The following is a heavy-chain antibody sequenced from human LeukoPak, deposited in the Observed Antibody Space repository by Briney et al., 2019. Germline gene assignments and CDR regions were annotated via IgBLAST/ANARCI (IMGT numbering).Heavy chain of an antibody. CDR1: GGSISSYY. Sequence: PSETLSLTCTVSGGSISSYYWSWIRQPPGKGLEWIGHIYYSGSTNYNPSLKSRVTISVDTSKNQFSLKLSSVTTADTAVYYCARDRGYSYTDYWGQGTLVTVSS. V-gene: IGHV4-59*01. J-gene: IGHJ4*02. CDR3: ARDRGYSYTDY. D-gene: IGHD5-18*01. CDR2: IYYSGST.